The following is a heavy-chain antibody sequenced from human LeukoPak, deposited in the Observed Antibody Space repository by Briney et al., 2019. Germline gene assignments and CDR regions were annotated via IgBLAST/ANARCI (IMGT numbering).Heavy chain of an antibody. J-gene: IGHJ4*02. D-gene: IGHD3-10*01. CDR3: ARAPGTYYDY. CDR2: ISSNGGST. Sequence: PGGSLRLSCGVSGFTFSNYGMHWVRQAPGKGLEYVSAISSNGGSTYYANSVKGRFTISRDNSKNTLYLQMGSLRAEDMAVYYCARAPGTYYDYWGQGTLVTVSS. CDR1: GFTFSNYG. V-gene: IGHV3-64*01.